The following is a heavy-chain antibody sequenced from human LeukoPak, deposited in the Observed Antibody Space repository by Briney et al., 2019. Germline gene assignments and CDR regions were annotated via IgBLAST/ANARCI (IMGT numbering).Heavy chain of an antibody. V-gene: IGHV1-46*03. J-gene: IGHJ4*02. CDR2: INPSGGST. Sequence: ASVKVSCKASGYTFTSYYMHWVRQAPGQGLEWMGIINPSGGSTSYAQKFQGRVTMTRDTSTSTVCMELSSLRSEDTAVYYCARVGDCSGGSCSARKASRWPPEDYWGQGTLVTVSS. CDR3: ARVGDCSGGSCSARKASRWPPEDY. D-gene: IGHD2-15*01. CDR1: GYTFTSYY.